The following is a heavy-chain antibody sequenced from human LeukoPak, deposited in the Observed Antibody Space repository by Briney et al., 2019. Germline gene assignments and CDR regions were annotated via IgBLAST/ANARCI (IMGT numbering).Heavy chain of an antibody. CDR3: AKDVFGWFDP. D-gene: IGHD3-16*01. V-gene: IGHV3-23*01. CDR1: EFTFSSYA. Sequence: TGGSLRLSCVASEFTFSSYAMSWVRQAPGKGLEWVSAISGSGGSTYYADSVKGRFTISRDNSKNTLYLQMNSLRAEDTAVYYCAKDVFGWFDPWGQGTLVTVSS. J-gene: IGHJ5*02. CDR2: ISGSGGST.